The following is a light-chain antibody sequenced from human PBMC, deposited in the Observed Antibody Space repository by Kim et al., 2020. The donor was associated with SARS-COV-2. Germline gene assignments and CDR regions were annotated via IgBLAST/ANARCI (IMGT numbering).Light chain of an antibody. CDR1: QSIGDW. CDR3: QRYNSDPWT. V-gene: IGKV1-5*03. Sequence: SASVGDRVTITCRASQSIGDWLAWYQQKPGRAPKLLIHKASSLEPGVSSRFSGSGSGTEFTLTITSLRPDDFAVYYCQRYNSDPWTFGQGTKVDIK. CDR2: KAS. J-gene: IGKJ1*01.